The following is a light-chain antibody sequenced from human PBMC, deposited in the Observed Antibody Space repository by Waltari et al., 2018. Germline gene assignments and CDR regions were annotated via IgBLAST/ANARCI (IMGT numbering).Light chain of an antibody. CDR1: QSISSY. CDR2: AAS. J-gene: IGKJ2*03. V-gene: IGKV1-39*01. Sequence: DIQMTQSPSSPSASVGDRVTITCRASQSISSYLNWYQQKPGKAPKLLIYAASSLQSGVPSRFSGSGSGTDFTLTISSLQPEDFATYYCQQSYSTFYSFGQGTKLEIK. CDR3: QQSYSTFYS.